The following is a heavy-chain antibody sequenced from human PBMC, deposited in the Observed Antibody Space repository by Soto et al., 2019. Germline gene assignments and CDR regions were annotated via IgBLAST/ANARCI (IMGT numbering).Heavy chain of an antibody. D-gene: IGHD3-10*01. CDR3: ARVDYYYGSGTRKVFDY. Sequence: SETLSLTCTVSGGSISSGDYYWSWIRQPPGKGLEWIGYIYYSGSTYYNPSLKSRVTISVDTSKNQFSLKLSSVTAADTAVYYCARVDYYYGSGTRKVFDYWGQGTLVPSPQ. CDR1: GGSISSGDYY. CDR2: IYYSGST. J-gene: IGHJ4*02. V-gene: IGHV4-30-4*01.